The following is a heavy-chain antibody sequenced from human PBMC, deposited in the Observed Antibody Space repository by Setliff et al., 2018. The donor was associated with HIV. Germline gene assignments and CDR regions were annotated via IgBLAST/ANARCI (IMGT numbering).Heavy chain of an antibody. CDR2: IIPIFGTP. CDR1: GGTFSTYT. CDR3: ARSVWAVVVPTDPAVDAFAI. V-gene: IGHV1-69*08. D-gene: IGHD2-2*01. Sequence: ASVKVSCKTSGGTFSTYTIAWVRQAPGQGLEWMGRIIPIFGTPNYAQKFQGRVTITADKSTSTVYLDLRSLTSEDTATYYCARSVWAVVVPTDPAVDAFAIWGQGTMVTVSS. J-gene: IGHJ3*02.